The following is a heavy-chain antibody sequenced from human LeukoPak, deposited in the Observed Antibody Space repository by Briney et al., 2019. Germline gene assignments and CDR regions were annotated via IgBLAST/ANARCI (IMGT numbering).Heavy chain of an antibody. CDR1: GYSFTSYW. D-gene: IGHD5-18*01. J-gene: IGHJ4*02. Sequence: GESLKISCMDSGYSFTSYWIAWVRQMPGKGLEWMWSIYPGDSDTRYSPSVQGQVTISADRSISTAYLQWRGLKASETAMYYCARLGTAVAARFFDNWGQGTLVTVSS. CDR3: ARLGTAVAARFFDN. CDR2: IYPGDSDT. V-gene: IGHV5-51*01.